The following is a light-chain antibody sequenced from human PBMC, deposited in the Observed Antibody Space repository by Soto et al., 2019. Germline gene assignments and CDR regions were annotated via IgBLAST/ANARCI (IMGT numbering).Light chain of an antibody. Sequence: EIVLTQSPGTLSLSPGERATLSCRASQSVTSTHLAWYQQKPGQAPRLLIYGASNRATGIPDRFTGSGSGTDFTLTISRLEPEDFAVYYCQQYGSSPLTFGGGTKVEIK. CDR2: GAS. CDR3: QQYGSSPLT. CDR1: QSVTSTH. J-gene: IGKJ4*01. V-gene: IGKV3-20*01.